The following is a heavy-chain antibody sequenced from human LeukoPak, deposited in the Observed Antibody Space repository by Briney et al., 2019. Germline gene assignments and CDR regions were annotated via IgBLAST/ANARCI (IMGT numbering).Heavy chain of an antibody. CDR3: AKSPEWELPTIDY. CDR2: IQYDGSNK. J-gene: IGHJ4*02. V-gene: IGHV3-30*02. D-gene: IGHD1-26*01. CDR1: GFTFSSYG. Sequence: GGSLRLSCAASGFTFSSYGMHWVRQAPGKGLEWVTFIQYDGSNKYYADSVKGRFTISRDNSKNTLYLQMNSLRAEDTAVYYCAKSPEWELPTIDYWGQGTLVTVSS.